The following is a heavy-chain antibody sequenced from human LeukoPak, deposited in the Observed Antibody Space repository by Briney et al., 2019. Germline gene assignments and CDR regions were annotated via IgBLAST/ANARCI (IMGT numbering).Heavy chain of an antibody. J-gene: IGHJ6*02. Sequence: SETLSLTCTGSGGSISSYYWSWIRQPPGKGREGIGNIYYSGSTNYNPSLKSRVTISVDTSKNQFSLKLSSVAAADTAVYYCARHLGAARVGARPKYYYGMDVWGQGTTVTVSS. V-gene: IGHV4-59*08. D-gene: IGHD1-26*01. CDR1: GGSISSYY. CDR2: IYYSGST. CDR3: ARHLGAARVGARPKYYYGMDV.